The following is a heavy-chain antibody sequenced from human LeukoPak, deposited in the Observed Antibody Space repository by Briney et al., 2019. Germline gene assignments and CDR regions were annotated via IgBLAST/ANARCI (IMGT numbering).Heavy chain of an antibody. CDR3: ARVSVATIKGKSRYYYYMDV. CDR1: GGSISSGSYY. V-gene: IGHV4-61*02. D-gene: IGHD5-12*01. CDR2: IYTSGST. J-gene: IGHJ6*03. Sequence: SETLSLTCTVSGGSISSGSYYWSWIRQPAGKGLEWIGRIYTSGSTNYNPSLKSRVTISVDTSKNQFSLKLSSVTAADTAVYYCARVSVATIKGKSRYYYYMDVWGKGTTVTISS.